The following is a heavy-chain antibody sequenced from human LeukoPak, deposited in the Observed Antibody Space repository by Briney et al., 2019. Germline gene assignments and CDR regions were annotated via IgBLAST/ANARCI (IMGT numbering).Heavy chain of an antibody. J-gene: IGHJ3*02. CDR2: ISPIGST. CDR3: ARDPTTVTKGLDI. D-gene: IGHD4-17*01. CDR1: GGSISSHY. V-gene: IGHV4-59*11. Sequence: SETLSLTCTVSGGSISSHYWSWIRQPPGKGLEWIGYISPIGSTNYNPSLKSRVTISVDTSKNQFSLKLTSVTAADTAVYFCARDPTTVTKGLDIWGQGTMVTVSS.